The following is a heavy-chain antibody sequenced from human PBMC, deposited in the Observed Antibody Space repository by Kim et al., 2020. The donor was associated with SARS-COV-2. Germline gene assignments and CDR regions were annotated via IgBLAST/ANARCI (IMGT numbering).Heavy chain of an antibody. CDR3: ARDGKATTYGGYHFYN. CDR2: IYYGGSIK. D-gene: IGHD3-16*01. CDR1: GFTFSNYG. J-gene: IGHJ4*01. Sequence: GGSLRLSCAASGFTFSNYGMHWVRQAPGKGLEWVAIIYYGGSIKKFADSVNGRFTISRDNSENMLYLQMNSLRAEDTAVYYCARDGKATTYGGYHFYNWG. V-gene: IGHV3-33*01.